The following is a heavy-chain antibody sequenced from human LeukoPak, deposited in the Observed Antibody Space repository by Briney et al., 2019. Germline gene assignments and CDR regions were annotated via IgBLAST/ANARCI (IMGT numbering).Heavy chain of an antibody. CDR2: ISSSSSYI. D-gene: IGHD6-13*01. V-gene: IGHV3-21*01. CDR1: GFTFSSYR. CDR3: ARETNIAAIRRIDY. Sequence: PGGSLRLSCAASGFTFSSYRMNWVRQAPGKGLEWVSSISSSSSYIYYADSVKGRFTISRDNAKNSLYLQMNSLRAEDTAVYYCARETNIAAIRRIDYWGQGTLVTVSS. J-gene: IGHJ4*02.